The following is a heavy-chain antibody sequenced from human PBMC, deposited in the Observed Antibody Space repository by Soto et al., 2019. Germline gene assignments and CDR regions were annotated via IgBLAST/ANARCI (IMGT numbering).Heavy chain of an antibody. D-gene: IGHD3-10*01. Sequence: GASVKVSCKVSGYTLTELSMHWVRQAPGQGLEWMGIINPSGGSTSYAQKFQGRVTMTTDTSTSTAYMELRSLRSDDTAVYYCARLGSGSYLYYYYYGMDVWGQGTTVTVSS. CDR3: ARLGSGSYLYYYYYGMDV. CDR1: GYTLTELS. CDR2: INPSGGST. V-gene: IGHV1-46*01. J-gene: IGHJ6*02.